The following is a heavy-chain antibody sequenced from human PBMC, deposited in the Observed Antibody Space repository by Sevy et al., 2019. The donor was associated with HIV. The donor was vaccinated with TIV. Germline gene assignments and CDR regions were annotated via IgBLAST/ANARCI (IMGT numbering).Heavy chain of an antibody. J-gene: IGHJ4*02. D-gene: IGHD1-26*01. Sequence: EGSLRLSCAASGFTFSIYDMHWVRQATGKGLEWVSDINTVGDTYYPGSVKGRFTISRENAKNSLYLQMNSLRAGDTAVYYCARGALSGSYGGPLDYWGQGTLVTVSS. CDR3: ARGALSGSYGGPLDY. V-gene: IGHV3-13*01. CDR1: GFTFSIYD. CDR2: INTVGDT.